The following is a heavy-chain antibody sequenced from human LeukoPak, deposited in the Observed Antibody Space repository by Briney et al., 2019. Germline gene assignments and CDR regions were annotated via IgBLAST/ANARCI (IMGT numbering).Heavy chain of an antibody. J-gene: IGHJ5*02. V-gene: IGHV4-34*01. CDR1: GGSFSGYY. CDR2: INHSGST. D-gene: IGHD3-10*01. Sequence: SGTLSLTCAVYGGSFSGYYWSWIRQPPGKGLEWIGEINHSGSTNYNPSLKSRVTISVDTSKNQFSLKLSSVTAADTAVYYCASRTGLLWFGELLGYYNWFDPWGQGTLVTVSS. CDR3: ASRTGLLWFGELLGYYNWFDP.